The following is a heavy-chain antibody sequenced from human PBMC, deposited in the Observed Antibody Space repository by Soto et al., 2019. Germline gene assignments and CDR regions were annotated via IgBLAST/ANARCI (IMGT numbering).Heavy chain of an antibody. CDR1: GGTFRSFP. V-gene: IGHV1-69*06. D-gene: IGHD3-10*01. CDR3: ARGGGFGELSPMDV. CDR2: IIPIFVPA. J-gene: IGHJ6*02. Sequence: QVQLVQSGAEVKKPGSWLKVSCKASGGTFRSFPISWGRQAPGQGLEWMVGIIPIFVPANYAQKFQGRVTITADKSTSTAYMELSSLRSEDTAVYYCARGGGFGELSPMDVWGQGTTVTVSS.